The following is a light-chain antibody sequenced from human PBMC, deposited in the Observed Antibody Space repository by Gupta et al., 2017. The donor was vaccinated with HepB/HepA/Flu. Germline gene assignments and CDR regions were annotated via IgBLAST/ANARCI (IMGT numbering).Light chain of an antibody. CDR1: KLGEKY. CDR2: QDE. Sequence: SYERTQPPSVSVAAGQTANIICSGEKLGEKYAFWNQQKAGQSPLVVIYQDEKRPAGIPERFSVSHSGNTATLTLRGTQAMDEADYYCQAWDNSHVFFGGGTRLTVL. J-gene: IGLJ2*01. V-gene: IGLV3-1*01. CDR3: QAWDNSHVF.